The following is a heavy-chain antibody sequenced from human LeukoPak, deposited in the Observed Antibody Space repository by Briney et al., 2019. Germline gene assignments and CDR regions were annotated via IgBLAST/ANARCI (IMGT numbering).Heavy chain of an antibody. CDR3: ARGPILDYYDSSGYYYGYDY. Sequence: SETLSLTCAVYGGSFSGYYWSWIRQPPGKGLEWIGEINHSGSTNYNPSLKSRVTISVDTSKNQFSLKLSSVTAADTAVYYCARGPILDYYDSSGYYYGYDYWGQGTLVTVSS. V-gene: IGHV4-34*01. D-gene: IGHD3-22*01. CDR1: GGSFSGYY. J-gene: IGHJ4*02. CDR2: INHSGST.